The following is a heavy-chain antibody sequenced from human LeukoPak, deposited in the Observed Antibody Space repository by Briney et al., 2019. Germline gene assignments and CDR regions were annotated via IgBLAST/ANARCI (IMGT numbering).Heavy chain of an antibody. CDR2: ISSSGSTI. CDR1: GFSFSDYN. Sequence: GGSLRLSCAASGFSFSDYNMNWVRQAPGKGLEWVAYISSSGSTIYYADSVKGRFTISRDNAKNSLYLQMNSLRAEDTAVYYCAELGITMIGGVWGKGTAVTISS. J-gene: IGHJ6*04. CDR3: AELGITMIGGV. V-gene: IGHV3-48*04. D-gene: IGHD3-10*02.